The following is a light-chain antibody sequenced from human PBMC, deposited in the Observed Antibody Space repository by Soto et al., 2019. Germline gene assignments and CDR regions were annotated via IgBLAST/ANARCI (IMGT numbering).Light chain of an antibody. CDR3: SSYISSSSLL. J-gene: IGLJ2*01. V-gene: IGLV2-14*03. CDR1: SGDIGGSNY. Sequence: QSVLTQPASVSGSPGQSITISCTGTSGDIGGSNYVSWYQQHPGKVPKLMIYDVNYRPPGVSDRFSGSKSGNTASLTISGLQAEDEADYYCSSYISSSSLLFGGGTKVTVL. CDR2: DVN.